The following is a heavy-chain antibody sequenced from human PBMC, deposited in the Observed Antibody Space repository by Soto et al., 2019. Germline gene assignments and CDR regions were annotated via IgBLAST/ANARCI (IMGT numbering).Heavy chain of an antibody. CDR2: ISDGDGDT. V-gene: IGHV3-23*01. CDR3: AKGRTYFDF. Sequence: EVVLLQSGGDLVQPGGSLRLSCAASGFTFSDYAMTWVRQAPGKGLEWVSDISDGDGDTHYADSVRGRFVISRDNSKNTLFLEMNSLRAEDAAVYYCAKGRTYFDFWGQGSLVTVPS. J-gene: IGHJ4*02. CDR1: GFTFSDYA.